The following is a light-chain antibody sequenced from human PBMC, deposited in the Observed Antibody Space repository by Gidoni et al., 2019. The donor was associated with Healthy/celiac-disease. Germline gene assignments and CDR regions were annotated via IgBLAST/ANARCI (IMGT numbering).Light chain of an antibody. Sequence: DIVMTQSPDSLAVSLGERATVDCKSSQSVFYSANDRNYLAWYQQRPGQAPNLLIYWASTREVGVPDRFSGSGSGTDFTLTISSLQAEDVAVYYCQQYFSSPPTFGQGTKVEIK. V-gene: IGKV4-1*01. J-gene: IGKJ1*01. CDR1: QSVFYSANDRNY. CDR3: QQYFSSPPT. CDR2: WAS.